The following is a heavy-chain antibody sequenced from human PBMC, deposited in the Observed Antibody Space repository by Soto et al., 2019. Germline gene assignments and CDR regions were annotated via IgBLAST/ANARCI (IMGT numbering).Heavy chain of an antibody. J-gene: IGHJ4*01. Sequence: QVQLVESGGGVVQPGRSLRLSCAASGFTFSTYAIHWVRQAPGKGLEWVAVISYDGSNKYYADSVKGRFTISRDNSKNTLYLQMNSLRAEDTAVYYCARSEDTAMTYYYFDYWAQGTLVTVSS. CDR1: GFTFSTYA. D-gene: IGHD5-18*01. CDR3: ARSEDTAMTYYYFDY. CDR2: ISYDGSNK. V-gene: IGHV3-30-3*01.